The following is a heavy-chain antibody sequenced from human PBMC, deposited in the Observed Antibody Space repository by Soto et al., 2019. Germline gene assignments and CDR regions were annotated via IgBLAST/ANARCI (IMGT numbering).Heavy chain of an antibody. D-gene: IGHD3-16*01. J-gene: IGHJ4*02. Sequence: PSETLSLTCTVSGDSISTDYWSWIRQSPGKGLEWIGFIYYGGSTNYNPSLKSRVTISVDTPKNQFSLKLSSVTAADTAVYYCEKNGMGESLVSGGRGARVTVSS. V-gene: IGHV4-59*08. CDR1: GDSISTDY. CDR2: IYYGGST. CDR3: EKNGMGESLVS.